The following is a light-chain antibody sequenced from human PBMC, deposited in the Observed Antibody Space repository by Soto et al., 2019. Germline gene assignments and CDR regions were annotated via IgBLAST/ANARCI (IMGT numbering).Light chain of an antibody. CDR3: QQYNSWLWT. CDR2: GVS. V-gene: IGKV3-15*01. Sequence: EIVMTQSPATLSVSPGEGATLSCMASQSVSSKLAWYQQKPGQAPRLLIYGVSTRATGIPARFSGSGSGTEFTLIISSLQSEDSAVYYCQQYNSWLWTFGQGTKVEIK. CDR1: QSVSSK. J-gene: IGKJ1*01.